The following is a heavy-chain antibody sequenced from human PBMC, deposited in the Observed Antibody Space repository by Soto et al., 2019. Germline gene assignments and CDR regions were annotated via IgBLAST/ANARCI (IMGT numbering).Heavy chain of an antibody. V-gene: IGHV3-30-3*01. D-gene: IGHD5-18*01. Sequence: PGGSLRLSCAASGFTFRSYHMHWVRQAPGKGLEWVASISYDENNKYYTDSVKGRFTISRENSKNTLYLQMNSLRDEDTAVYYCARAMDAAMASKDNWFDPWGQGTLVTVSS. CDR1: GFTFRSYH. CDR2: ISYDENNK. CDR3: ARAMDAAMASKDNWFDP. J-gene: IGHJ5*02.